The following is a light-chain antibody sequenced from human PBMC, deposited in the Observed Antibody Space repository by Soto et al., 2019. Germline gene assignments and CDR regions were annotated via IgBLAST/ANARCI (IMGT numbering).Light chain of an antibody. CDR1: QTVTSSN. V-gene: IGKV3-20*01. Sequence: EIVLTQAPGTLSLSPGERATLSCRASQTVTSSNLAWYQQKPGQAPRLLIYGASSRATGISDRFSGSGSGTDFTLTISRLDLEDFAGYYCQQYGMSPRDYTFGQGNKLAIK. CDR2: GAS. CDR3: QQYGMSPRDYT. J-gene: IGKJ2*01.